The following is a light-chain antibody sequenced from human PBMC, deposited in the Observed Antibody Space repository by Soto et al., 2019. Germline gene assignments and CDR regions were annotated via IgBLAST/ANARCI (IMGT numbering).Light chain of an antibody. J-gene: IGLJ1*01. CDR1: SSDVGGYNY. CDR3: SSYTTSNTRQIV. V-gene: IGLV2-14*03. Sequence: QSVLTQPASVSGSPGQSITISCTGNSSDVGGYNYVSWYQHHPGKAPKLIIYDVSNRPSGVSNRFSGSKSGNTASLTISVLQPEDEADYYCSSYTTSNTRQIVFGTGTKVTVL. CDR2: DVS.